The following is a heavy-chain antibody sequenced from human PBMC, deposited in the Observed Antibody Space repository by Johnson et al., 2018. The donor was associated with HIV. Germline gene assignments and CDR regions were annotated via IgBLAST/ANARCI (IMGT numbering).Heavy chain of an antibody. CDR3: ARLKNGAFDI. CDR2: IRHDGNNK. D-gene: IGHD2-8*01. V-gene: IGHV3-30*02. J-gene: IGHJ3*02. Sequence: QVQLVESGGGVVQPGGSLRLSCAASGFTFSNYGMHWVRQGPGKGLEWVAFIRHDGNNKYYADSVKGRFTVSRDNSKNTLFLQMNSLRVEDTAVYYCARLKNGAFDIWGQGTMVTVSS. CDR1: GFTFSNYG.